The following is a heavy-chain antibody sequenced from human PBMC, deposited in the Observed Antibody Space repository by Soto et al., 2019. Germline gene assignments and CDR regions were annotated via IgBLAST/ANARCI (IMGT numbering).Heavy chain of an antibody. CDR1: GSISTTTP. V-gene: IGHV3-23*01. J-gene: IGHJ4*02. CDR3: ATSFRYFDN. Sequence: GGSLRLSCAASGSISTTTPLSWVRQAPGKGLEWVSTISGRGTNTYYADSVKGRFIISRDNLKNTVNLQMNGLGVEDTAIYYCATSFRYFDNWGQGTLVTVSS. CDR2: ISGRGTNT.